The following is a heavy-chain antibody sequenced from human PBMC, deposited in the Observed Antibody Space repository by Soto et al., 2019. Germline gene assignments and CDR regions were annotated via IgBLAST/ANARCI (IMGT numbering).Heavy chain of an antibody. CDR2: ISYDGSNK. V-gene: IGHV3-30-3*01. CDR3: ARVGVVVPYDY. CDR1: GFTFSSYA. J-gene: IGHJ4*02. D-gene: IGHD2-2*01. Sequence: QVQLVESGGGVVQPGRSLRLSCAASGFTFSSYAMHWVRQAPGKGLEWVAVISYDGSNKYYADSVKGRFTISRDNSKNTLYLQMNSLRAEDTAVYYCARVGVVVPYDYWGQGTLVTVSS.